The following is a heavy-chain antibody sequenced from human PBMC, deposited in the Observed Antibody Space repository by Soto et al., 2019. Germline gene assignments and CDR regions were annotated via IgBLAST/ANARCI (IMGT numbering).Heavy chain of an antibody. D-gene: IGHD3-16*01. CDR3: AKDWDCDS. V-gene: IGHV3-23*01. CDR2: INYGGDST. J-gene: IGHJ4*02. CDR1: GFTFTVYA. Sequence: EVQLLESGGGLVQPGGSLRLSCAASGFTFTVYAMTWVRQAPGKGLEWVSGINYGGDSTYYADSVKGRFTISRDNSKNTLYLQMNSLRAEDTAVYYCAKDWDCDSWGQGSLVTVS.